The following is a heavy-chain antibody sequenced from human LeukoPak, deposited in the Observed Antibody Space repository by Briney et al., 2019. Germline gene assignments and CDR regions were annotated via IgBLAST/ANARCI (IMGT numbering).Heavy chain of an antibody. Sequence: ASVKVSCKASGYTFTSYGISWVRQAPGQGLEWMGWTSAYNGNTNFAQKLQGRVTMTTDTSTSTAYMELRSLRSDDTAVYYCARVPPGWDSSPFDYWGQGTLVTVSS. J-gene: IGHJ4*02. D-gene: IGHD3-22*01. V-gene: IGHV1-18*01. CDR1: GYTFTSYG. CDR2: TSAYNGNT. CDR3: ARVPPGWDSSPFDY.